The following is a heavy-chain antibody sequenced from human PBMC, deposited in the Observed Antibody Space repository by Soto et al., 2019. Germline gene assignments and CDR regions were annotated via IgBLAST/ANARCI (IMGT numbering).Heavy chain of an antibody. J-gene: IGHJ4*02. V-gene: IGHV1-69*01. Sequence: QVQLVQSGAEVKKPGSSVKVSCKASGGTFSSYAISWVRQAPGQGLEWMGGIIPIFGTANYAQKFQGRVTITADESTSTAYMKLSSLRSEDTAVYYCASFDSYYYDSSGYYYFDYWGQGTLVTVSS. CDR2: IIPIFGTA. CDR1: GGTFSSYA. D-gene: IGHD3-22*01. CDR3: ASFDSYYYDSSGYYYFDY.